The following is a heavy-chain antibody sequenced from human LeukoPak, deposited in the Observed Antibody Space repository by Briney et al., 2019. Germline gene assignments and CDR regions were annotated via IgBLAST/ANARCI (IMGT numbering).Heavy chain of an antibody. D-gene: IGHD6-13*01. CDR1: GFTVSSNY. V-gene: IGHV3-66*01. CDR2: IYSGGST. J-gene: IGHJ4*02. Sequence: GGSLRLSCAASGFTVSSNYMSWVRQAPGKGLEWVSVIYSGGSTYYADSVKGRFTISRDNSKNTLYLQMNSLRAEDTAVYYCATGVQQLVFDYWGQGTLVTVSS. CDR3: ATGVQQLVFDY.